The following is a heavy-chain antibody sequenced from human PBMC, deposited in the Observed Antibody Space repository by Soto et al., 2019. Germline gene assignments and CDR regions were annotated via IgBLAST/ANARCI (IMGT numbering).Heavy chain of an antibody. D-gene: IGHD4-17*01. CDR3: VGTGTTDDY. V-gene: IGHV4-59*06. Sequence: SATQSLTCTVYGGDFSGYYWSWIRPPPGKGLEWIGYIYNSGGSYYNPSLKGRLTISIDTSKNQFSLKLNSVTAADTAIYYCVGTGTTDDYWGRGTLVSVSA. J-gene: IGHJ4*02. CDR1: GGDFSGYY. CDR2: IYNSGGS.